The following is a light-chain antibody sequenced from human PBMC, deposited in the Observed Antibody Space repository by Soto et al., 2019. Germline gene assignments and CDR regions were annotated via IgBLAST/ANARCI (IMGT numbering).Light chain of an antibody. CDR2: GAS. CDR1: QSVSSN. CDR3: QQSDT. Sequence: EIVMTQSPATLSVSPGEKATLSCRASQSVSSNLARYQQKPGQAPRLLIYGASTRATGVPARFSGSGSGTEFTHTISSLQSEDFAVYYCQQSDTFGQGTKVDI. V-gene: IGKV3-15*01. J-gene: IGKJ3*01.